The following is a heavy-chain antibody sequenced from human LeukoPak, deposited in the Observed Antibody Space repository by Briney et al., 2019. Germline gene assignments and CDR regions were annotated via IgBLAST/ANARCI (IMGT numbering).Heavy chain of an antibody. J-gene: IGHJ3*02. CDR1: GGYISSHY. CDR2: IYYSGST. V-gene: IGHV4-59*11. D-gene: IGHD2-15*01. CDR3: ARGRYCSADICSGGDAFDI. Sequence: SETLSLTCSVSGGYISSHYWSWIRQPPGKGLEWIGYIYYSGSTNYNPSLMSRVTISVDTSRNQFSLRLSSVTAADTAVYYCARGRYCSADICSGGDAFDIWGQGTMVSVSS.